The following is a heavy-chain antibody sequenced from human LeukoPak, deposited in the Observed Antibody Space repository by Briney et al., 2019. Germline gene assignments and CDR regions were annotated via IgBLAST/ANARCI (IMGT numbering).Heavy chain of an antibody. J-gene: IGHJ4*02. V-gene: IGHV3-11*01. Sequence: GGSLRLSCAASGFTFSDYFMSWIRQAPGKGLEWVSYISSNGSTIYYADSVKGRFTISRDNAKNSLYLQMNSLRAEDTAVYYCARDNSSSWFDYWGQGTLVTVSS. CDR2: ISSNGSTI. CDR1: GFTFSDYF. CDR3: ARDNSSSWFDY. D-gene: IGHD6-13*01.